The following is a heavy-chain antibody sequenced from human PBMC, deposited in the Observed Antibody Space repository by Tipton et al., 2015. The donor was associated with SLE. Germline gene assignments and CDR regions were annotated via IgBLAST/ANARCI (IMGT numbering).Heavy chain of an antibody. CDR3: AAEYYSSSWIHPIDF. D-gene: IGHD5-18*01. J-gene: IGHJ4*02. Sequence: TLSLTCTVSGGSISRYYWRWFRQPAGGGVEWIGHIYASGSTNYNPSLKTRVTISVDMSKNQFSLELSSVTAADTAVYYCAAEYYSSSWIHPIDFWGQGTLVTVSS. V-gene: IGHV4-4*07. CDR1: GGSISRYY. CDR2: IYASGST.